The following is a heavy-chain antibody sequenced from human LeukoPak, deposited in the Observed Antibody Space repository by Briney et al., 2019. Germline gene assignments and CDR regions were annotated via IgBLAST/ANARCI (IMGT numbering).Heavy chain of an antibody. CDR3: ARDSRRVLWFGELSRTYWFDP. CDR2: INPSGGST. D-gene: IGHD3-10*01. V-gene: IGHV1-46*01. J-gene: IGHJ5*02. Sequence: GASVKVSCKAPGYTFTSYYMHWVRQAPGQGLEWMGIINPSGGSTSYAQKFQGRVTMTRDMSTSTVYMELSSLRSEDTAVYYCARDSRRVLWFGELSRTYWFDPWGQGTLVTVSS. CDR1: GYTFTSYY.